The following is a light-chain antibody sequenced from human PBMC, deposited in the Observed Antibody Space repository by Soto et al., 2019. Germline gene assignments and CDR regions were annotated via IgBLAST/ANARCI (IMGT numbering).Light chain of an antibody. Sequence: DIQMTQSPSTLSAFVGDRVTITCRASQSISDSLAWYQQKPGKAPKLLIYKASNLESGVPSRFSGSGSGTDFALTFSSLQPDDFATYYCQQYKSFPYTFGQGTKL. CDR1: QSISDS. V-gene: IGKV1-5*03. CDR2: KAS. CDR3: QQYKSFPYT. J-gene: IGKJ2*01.